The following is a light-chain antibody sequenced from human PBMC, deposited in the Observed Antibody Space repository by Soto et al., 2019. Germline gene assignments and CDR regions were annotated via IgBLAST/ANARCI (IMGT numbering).Light chain of an antibody. CDR1: QSVGSSN. J-gene: IGKJ2*01. CDR3: QQYGGSTIFT. Sequence: EIVLTQSPGTLSLSPGERATLSCRASQSVGSSNLAWYYQKPGQPPRLLIFGASSRATGIPDRFSGSGSGTDFTLTISRVEPEDFAMYYCQQYGGSTIFTFGQGTKLEI. CDR2: GAS. V-gene: IGKV3-20*01.